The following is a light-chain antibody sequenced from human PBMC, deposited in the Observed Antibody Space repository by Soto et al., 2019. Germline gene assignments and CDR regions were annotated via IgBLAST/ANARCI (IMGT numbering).Light chain of an antibody. Sequence: DIQLTQSPSFLSASVGDRVTITCRASLGISSYLAWYQQKPGKAPKLLIYAASTLQSGVPSRFSGSGSGTEFTLTISSLQPEDFATYYCQQFNTYPFTFGPGTKVDIK. CDR2: AAS. V-gene: IGKV1-9*01. CDR1: LGISSY. J-gene: IGKJ3*01. CDR3: QQFNTYPFT.